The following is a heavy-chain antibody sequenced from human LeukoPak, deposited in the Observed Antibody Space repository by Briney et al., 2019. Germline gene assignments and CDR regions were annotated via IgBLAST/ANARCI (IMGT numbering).Heavy chain of an antibody. CDR1: GFTFSNVW. D-gene: IGHD2-21*01. J-gene: IGHJ4*02. V-gene: IGHV3-15*01. CDR3: VTDLVIKGYFDY. CDR2: IRRKTDGETT. Sequence: PGESLRLSCAASGFTFSNVWMSWVRQVPGKGLEWVGRIRRKTDGETTDHAAPVKGRFTISRDDPKNTLYLQMNSLKTEDTAVYYCVTDLVIKGYFDYWGQGALVTVSS.